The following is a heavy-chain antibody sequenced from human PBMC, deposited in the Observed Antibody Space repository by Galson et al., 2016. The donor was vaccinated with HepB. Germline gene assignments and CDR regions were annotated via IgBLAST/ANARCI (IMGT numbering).Heavy chain of an antibody. CDR2: DSMDGRRK. CDR1: GFTFSNYG. CDR3: AREWQWLDGIDY. D-gene: IGHD6-19*01. V-gene: IGHV3-30*03. J-gene: IGHJ4*02. Sequence: SLRLSCAASGFTFSNYGMHWVRQAPGKGLEWVAADSMDGRRKFYADSVKGRFTISRDNSNSMLFLQVSSLRADDTAVYYCAREWQWLDGIDYWGQGTLVTVSS.